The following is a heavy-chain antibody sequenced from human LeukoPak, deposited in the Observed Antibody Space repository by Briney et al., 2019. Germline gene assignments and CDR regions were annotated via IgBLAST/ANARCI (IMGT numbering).Heavy chain of an antibody. D-gene: IGHD3-22*01. CDR3: ARDGEFYYDSSSY. CDR2: ISSSGSSI. V-gene: IGHV3-11*01. J-gene: IGHJ4*02. Sequence: PGGSPRLSCAASGFTFSDYYMSWIRQAPGKGLEWVSYISSSGSSIYYADSVKGRFTISRDNAKNSLYLQMNSLRAEDTAVYYCARDGEFYYDSSSYWGQGSLVTVSS. CDR1: GFTFSDYY.